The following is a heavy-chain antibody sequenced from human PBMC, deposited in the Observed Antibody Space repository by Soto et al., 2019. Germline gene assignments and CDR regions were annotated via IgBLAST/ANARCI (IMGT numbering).Heavy chain of an antibody. V-gene: IGHV4-31*03. CDR1: GGSISSGGYY. Sequence: PSETLSLTCTVSGGSISSGGYYWSWIRQHPGKGLEWIGYIYYSGSTYYNPSLKSRVTISVDTSKDQFSLKLSSVTAADTAVYYCARADIVELPTVYYYYYGMDVWGQGTTVTVSS. D-gene: IGHD4-17*01. J-gene: IGHJ6*02. CDR3: ARADIVELPTVYYYYYGMDV. CDR2: IYYSGST.